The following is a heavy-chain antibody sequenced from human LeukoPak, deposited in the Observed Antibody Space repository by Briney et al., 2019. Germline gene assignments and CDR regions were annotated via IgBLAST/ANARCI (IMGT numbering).Heavy chain of an antibody. J-gene: IGHJ5*02. V-gene: IGHV3-23*01. D-gene: IGHD3-10*01. CDR1: GFTFNNYL. CDR3: AKECDYSPGHKFDL. CDR2: LFTGGAGA. Sequence: GGSLRLSCTASGFTFNNYLMSWVRQAPGKGPEWVSALFTGGAGALYADSVRGRSTISGDTSKTTPYLQMNGLRAEDTAVYYCAKECDYSPGHKFDLWGRGTLVTVSS.